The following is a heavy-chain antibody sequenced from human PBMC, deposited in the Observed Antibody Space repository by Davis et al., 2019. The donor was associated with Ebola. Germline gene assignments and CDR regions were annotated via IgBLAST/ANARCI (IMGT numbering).Heavy chain of an antibody. Sequence: GESLKISCAASGFTFSSYAMSWVRQAPGKGLEWVSAISGSGGSTYYADSVKGRFTISRDNSKNTLYLQMNSLRDEDTAVYYCARELAAHDAFDIWGQGTMVTVSS. D-gene: IGHD2-15*01. CDR1: GFTFSSYA. CDR2: ISGSGGST. J-gene: IGHJ3*02. V-gene: IGHV3-23*01. CDR3: ARELAAHDAFDI.